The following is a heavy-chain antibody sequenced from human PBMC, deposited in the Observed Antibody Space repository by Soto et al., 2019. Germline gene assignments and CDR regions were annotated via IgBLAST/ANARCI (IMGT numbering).Heavy chain of an antibody. CDR2: IYYSGST. CDR3: ARDYDSSGDY. D-gene: IGHD3-22*01. CDR1: GGSISSSSYY. V-gene: IGHV4-39*01. J-gene: IGHJ4*02. Sequence: SETLCVTSTVSGGSISSSSYYWGWIRQPPGKGLEWIGSIYYSGSTYYNPSLKSRVTISVDTSKNQFSLKLSSVTAADTAVYYCARDYDSSGDYWGQGTLVTVSS.